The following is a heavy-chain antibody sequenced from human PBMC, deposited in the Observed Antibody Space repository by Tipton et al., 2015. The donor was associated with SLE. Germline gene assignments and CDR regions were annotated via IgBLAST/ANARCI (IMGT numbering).Heavy chain of an antibody. CDR1: GASFSDYF. D-gene: IGHD2-21*02. CDR3: ARGMVTWRGAIIGVDV. Sequence: TLSLTCAVYGASFSDYFWCWIRQPPGKGLEWIGEINDSGNTDSNPSLKSRVTISVDPAKNQFSLKLTSVTAPDTAVYYCARGMVTWRGAIIGVDVWGQGTTVNVSS. J-gene: IGHJ6*02. V-gene: IGHV4-34*01. CDR2: INDSGNT.